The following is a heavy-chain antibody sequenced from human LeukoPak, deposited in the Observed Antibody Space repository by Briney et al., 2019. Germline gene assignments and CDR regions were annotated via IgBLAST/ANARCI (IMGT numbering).Heavy chain of an antibody. CDR2: ISSSSSYI. CDR1: GFTFSSYS. Sequence: AGGSLRLSCAASGFTFSSYSMNWVRQAPGKGLEWVSSISSSSSYIYYADSVKGRFTISRDNAKNSLYLQMNSLRAEDTAVYYCARGGSGDRDYWGQGTLVTVSS. CDR3: ARGGSGDRDY. V-gene: IGHV3-21*01. D-gene: IGHD2-21*02. J-gene: IGHJ4*02.